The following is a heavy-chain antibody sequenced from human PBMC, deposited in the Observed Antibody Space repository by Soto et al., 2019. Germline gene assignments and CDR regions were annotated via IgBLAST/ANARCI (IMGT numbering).Heavy chain of an antibody. CDR3: AKDLQNYDILTGPFDY. CDR2: ISYDGSNK. D-gene: IGHD3-9*01. Sequence: PGGSLRLSCAASGFTFSSYGMHWVRQAPGKGLEWVAVISYDGSNKYYADSVKGRFTISRDNSKNTLYLQMNSLRAEDTAVYYCAKDLQNYDILTGPFDYWGQGTLVTVSS. CDR1: GFTFSSYG. J-gene: IGHJ4*02. V-gene: IGHV3-30*18.